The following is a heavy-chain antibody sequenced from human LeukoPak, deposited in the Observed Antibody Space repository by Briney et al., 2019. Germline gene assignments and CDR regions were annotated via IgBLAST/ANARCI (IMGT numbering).Heavy chain of an antibody. D-gene: IGHD6-13*01. CDR2: IYYGGVT. CDR1: GASFSSSTYY. CDR3: ARHAGGIAAAGTRPFDY. V-gene: IGHV4-39*01. J-gene: IGHJ4*02. Sequence: SETLSLTCTVSGASFSSSTYYWGRIRQPPGKGLEWIGRIYYGGVTYYNPYLKSRDPMSVDTSQKQFSIKLSSVTAADTGVYYCARHAGGIAAAGTRPFDYWGQGTLVTVSS.